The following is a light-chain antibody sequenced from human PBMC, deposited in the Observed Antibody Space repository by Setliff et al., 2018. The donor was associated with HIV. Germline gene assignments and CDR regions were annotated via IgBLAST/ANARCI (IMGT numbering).Light chain of an antibody. Sequence: QSALAQPPSASGSLGQSVTISCTGTSSDVGGYNYVSWYQQHPGKAPKVMIYEVNQRPSGVPDRFSGSKSGNTASLTVSGLQAEDEADYYCSSKAGSNNYVFGTGTKVTVL. CDR3: SSKAGSNNYV. CDR1: SSDVGGYNY. J-gene: IGLJ1*01. V-gene: IGLV2-8*01. CDR2: EVN.